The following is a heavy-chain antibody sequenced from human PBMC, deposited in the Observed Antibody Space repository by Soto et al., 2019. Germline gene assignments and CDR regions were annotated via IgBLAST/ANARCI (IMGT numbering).Heavy chain of an antibody. V-gene: IGHV3-48*01. J-gene: IGHJ4*02. Sequence: EVQLVESGGGLVQPGGSLRLSCAASGFTFSSYSMNWVRQAPGKGLEWVSYISGSSSMIYYADSVKGRFTISRDNAKNSLYLQMNSLRAEDTAVYYCARDLNPRQGMLYALLGYWGQGTLVTVSS. CDR2: ISGSSSMI. D-gene: IGHD2-8*01. CDR1: GFTFSSYS. CDR3: ARDLNPRQGMLYALLGY.